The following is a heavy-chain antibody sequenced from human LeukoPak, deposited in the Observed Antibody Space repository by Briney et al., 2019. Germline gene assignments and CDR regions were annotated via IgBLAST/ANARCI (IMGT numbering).Heavy chain of an antibody. Sequence: GGSLRLSCVASGFTLSSYWMSWVRQAPGKGLEWVANIREDGNEKYYVDSVKGRFTISRDNAKNSLWLQMNSLRAEDTAVYYCVRTSRASPGWRPRLKNAFDLWGLGTLVTVSS. CDR2: IREDGNEK. CDR1: GFTLSSYW. D-gene: IGHD6-6*01. V-gene: IGHV3-7*01. CDR3: VRTSRASPGWRPRLKNAFDL. J-gene: IGHJ3*01.